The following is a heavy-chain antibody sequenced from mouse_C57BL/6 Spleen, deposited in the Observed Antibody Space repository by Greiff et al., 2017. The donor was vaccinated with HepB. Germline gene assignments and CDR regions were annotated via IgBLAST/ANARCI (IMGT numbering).Heavy chain of an antibody. Sequence: VHLVESGAELARPGASVKLSCKASGYTFTSYGISWVKQRTGQGLEWIGEIYPRSGNTYYNEKFKGKATLTADKSSSTAYMELRSLTSEDSAVYFCARDYSNYFDYWGQGTTLTVSS. CDR2: IYPRSGNT. V-gene: IGHV1-81*01. CDR3: ARDYSNYFDY. CDR1: GYTFTSYG. J-gene: IGHJ2*01. D-gene: IGHD2-5*01.